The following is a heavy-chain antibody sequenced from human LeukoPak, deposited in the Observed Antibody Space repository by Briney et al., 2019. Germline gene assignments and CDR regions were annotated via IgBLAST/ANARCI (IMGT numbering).Heavy chain of an antibody. V-gene: IGHV3-21*01. Sequence: PGGSLRLSCAASGFTFSSYSMNWVRQAPGKGLEWVSSISSSSCYIYYADSVKGRFTISRDNAKNSLYLQMNSLRAEDTAVYYCARDIYSSSWLNWFDPWGQGTLVTVSS. CDR1: GFTFSSYS. CDR3: ARDIYSSSWLNWFDP. CDR2: ISSSSCYI. J-gene: IGHJ5*02. D-gene: IGHD6-13*01.